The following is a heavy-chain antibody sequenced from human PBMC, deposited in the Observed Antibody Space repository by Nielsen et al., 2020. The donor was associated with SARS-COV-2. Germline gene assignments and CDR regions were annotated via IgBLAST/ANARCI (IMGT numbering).Heavy chain of an antibody. J-gene: IGHJ4*02. D-gene: IGHD6-6*01. Sequence: GESLKISCAASGFTFSSLWMSWVRQVPGKGLEWVADIKPDGSEKFYVDSVKGRFTISRDNAKNSMSLQMNSLRVEDTAVYYCASDPSYGSSWVYYYDYWGQGTPVTVSS. CDR2: IKPDGSEK. CDR1: GFTFSSLW. CDR3: ASDPSYGSSWVYYYDY. V-gene: IGHV3-7*01.